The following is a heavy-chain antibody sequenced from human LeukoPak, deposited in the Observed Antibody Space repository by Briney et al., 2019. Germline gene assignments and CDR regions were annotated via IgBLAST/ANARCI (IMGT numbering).Heavy chain of an antibody. Sequence: PSETLSLTCTVSGGSISSSSYYWGWIRQPPGKGLEWIGSIYYSGSTYYNPSLKSRVTISVDTSKNQFSLKLSSVTAADTAVYYCAGVVTGSGYFNWFDPWGQGTLVTVSS. D-gene: IGHD3-3*01. CDR1: GGSISSSSYY. CDR2: IYYSGST. CDR3: AGVVTGSGYFNWFDP. J-gene: IGHJ5*02. V-gene: IGHV4-39*07.